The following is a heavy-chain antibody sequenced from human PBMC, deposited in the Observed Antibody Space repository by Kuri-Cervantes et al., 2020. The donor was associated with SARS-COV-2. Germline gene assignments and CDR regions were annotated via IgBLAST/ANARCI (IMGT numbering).Heavy chain of an antibody. V-gene: IGHV2-5*01. D-gene: IGHD3-22*01. J-gene: IGHJ3*02. Sequence: SGPTLVKPTQTLTLTCTFSGFSLTTHGVGVGWIRQPPGKALEWLALIYWNDDKRYSPSLKSRLTISMDTSKNQVVLTMTGMDPVDTATYYCARKVVVDAFDIWGQGTMVTVSS. CDR2: IYWNDDK. CDR3: ARKVVVDAFDI. CDR1: GFSLTTHGVG.